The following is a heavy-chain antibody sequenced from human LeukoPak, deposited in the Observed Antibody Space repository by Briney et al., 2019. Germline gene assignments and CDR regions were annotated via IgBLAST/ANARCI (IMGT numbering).Heavy chain of an antibody. Sequence: GGSLRLSCAASGFTFNTYWMTWVRQPPGKGLEWVSTITNSGDSTYYADSVKGRFTISRDNSKNTLYLQMNSLRAEDTAVYYCAKGKGGDYYNWYFDLWGRGTLVTVSS. CDR3: AKGKGGDYYNWYFDL. CDR1: GFTFNTYW. D-gene: IGHD1-26*01. J-gene: IGHJ2*01. CDR2: ITNSGDST. V-gene: IGHV3-23*01.